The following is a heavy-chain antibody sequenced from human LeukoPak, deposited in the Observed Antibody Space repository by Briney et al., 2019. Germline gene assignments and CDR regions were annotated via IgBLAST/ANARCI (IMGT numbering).Heavy chain of an antibody. CDR3: AREGGVYGDYVS. Sequence: SETLSLTCTVSGGSISSSSYYWSWIRQPPGKGLEWIGYIYYSGSTNYNPSLKSRVTISVDTSKNQFSLKLSSVTAADTAVYYCAREGGVYGDYVSWGQGTLVTVSS. CDR2: IYYSGST. V-gene: IGHV4-61*01. D-gene: IGHD4-17*01. J-gene: IGHJ4*02. CDR1: GGSISSSSYY.